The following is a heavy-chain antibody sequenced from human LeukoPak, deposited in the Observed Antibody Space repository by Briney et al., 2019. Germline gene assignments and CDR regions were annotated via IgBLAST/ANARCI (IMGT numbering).Heavy chain of an antibody. CDR3: ARGGYYDSSGSFDP. Sequence: ASVKVSCKASGYTFTGYYMHWVRQAPGQGLEWMGWINPDSGATNSPQTFQGRVTMTRNTSTSTVYMELSSLRSDDTAVYYCARGGYYDSSGSFDPWGQGTLVTVSS. D-gene: IGHD3-22*01. J-gene: IGHJ5*02. V-gene: IGHV1-2*02. CDR2: INPDSGAT. CDR1: GYTFTGYY.